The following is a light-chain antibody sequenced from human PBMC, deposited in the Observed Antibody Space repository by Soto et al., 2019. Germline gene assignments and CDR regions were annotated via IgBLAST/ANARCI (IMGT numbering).Light chain of an antibody. Sequence: QSVLTQPASVSGSPGQSITISCTGTSSDVGANNYVSWYQQHQGKPPRLMIYEVTHRPSGVSNRFSGAKSGNAASLTISGLQAEDEADYYCSSCTLSSTLIFGGGTKVTVL. J-gene: IGLJ2*01. CDR1: SSDVGANNY. V-gene: IGLV2-14*01. CDR2: EVT. CDR3: SSCTLSSTLI.